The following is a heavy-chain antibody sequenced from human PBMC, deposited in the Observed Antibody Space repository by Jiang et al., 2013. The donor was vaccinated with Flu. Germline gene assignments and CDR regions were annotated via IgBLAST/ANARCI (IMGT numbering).Heavy chain of an antibody. CDR2: ISHDGGNK. J-gene: IGHJ4*02. CDR1: GFTFSSYA. V-gene: IGHV3-30*04. CDR3: ARDSLYDYFFDS. Sequence: RSLRLSCAASGFTFSSYAMHWVRQAPGKGLEWVALISHDGGNKYYADFVKGRFTISRDNSQNTVYLQMNSLRAEDTAMYVCARDSLYDYFFDSWGQGALVTVSS. D-gene: IGHD5-12*01.